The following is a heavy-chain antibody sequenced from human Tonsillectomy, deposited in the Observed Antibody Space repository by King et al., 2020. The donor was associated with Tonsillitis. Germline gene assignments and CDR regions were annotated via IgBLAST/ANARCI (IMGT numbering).Heavy chain of an antibody. CDR3: ARGNPGDYAFGY. CDR1: GFTFSSYA. J-gene: IGHJ4*02. Sequence: VQLVESGGGVVQPGRSLRLSCAASGFTFSSYAMHWVRQAPGKGLEWVAVISYDGSNKYYADSVKGRFTISRDNSKNTLYLQMNSLRAEDTAVYYCARGNPGDYAFGYWGQGTLVTVSS. D-gene: IGHD4-17*01. V-gene: IGHV3-30*04. CDR2: ISYDGSNK.